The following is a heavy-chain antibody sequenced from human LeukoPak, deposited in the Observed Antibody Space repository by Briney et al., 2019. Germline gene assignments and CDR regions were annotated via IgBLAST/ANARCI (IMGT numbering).Heavy chain of an antibody. J-gene: IGHJ4*02. CDR1: GASFGTTSYY. V-gene: IGHV4-39*01. CDR3: ARHAGGIAAAGTRPFDY. CDR2: IDYSGST. D-gene: IGHD6-13*01. Sequence: SETLSLTCTVSGASFGTTSYYWGWIRQSPGKGLEWIGSIDYSGSTYYNPSLRSRVAMSVDTSKNQFSLKLSSVTAADTAVYFCARHAGGIAAAGTRPFDYWGQGTLVTVSS.